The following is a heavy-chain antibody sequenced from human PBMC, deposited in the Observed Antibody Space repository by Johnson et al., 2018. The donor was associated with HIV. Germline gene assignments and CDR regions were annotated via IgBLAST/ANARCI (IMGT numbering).Heavy chain of an antibody. CDR3: ARDRSLWFRELWPRDAFDM. J-gene: IGHJ3*02. CDR1: GFTFSSYA. CDR2: ISYDGSNK. D-gene: IGHD3-10*01. Sequence: QMLLVESGGGVVQPGRSLRLSCAASGFTFSSYAMHWVRQAPGKGLEWVAVISYDGSNKYYADSMKGRFTISRDNSKNTLYLQMNSLRVADTAVYYCARDRSLWFRELWPRDAFDMWGQGTMVTVSS. V-gene: IGHV3-30*04.